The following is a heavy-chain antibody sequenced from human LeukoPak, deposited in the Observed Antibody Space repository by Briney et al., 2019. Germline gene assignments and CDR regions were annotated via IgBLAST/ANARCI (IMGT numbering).Heavy chain of an antibody. CDR3: AKVAEYSSSFGY. D-gene: IGHD6-13*01. CDR2: IRYDGSNK. V-gene: IGHV3-30*02. CDR1: GFTFSSYG. Sequence: GGSLRLSCAASGFTFSSYGMHWVRQAPGKGLEWVAFIRYDGSNKYYADSVKGRFTISRDNSKNTLYLQMNSLRAEDTAVYYCAKVAEYSSSFGYWGQGALVTVSS. J-gene: IGHJ4*02.